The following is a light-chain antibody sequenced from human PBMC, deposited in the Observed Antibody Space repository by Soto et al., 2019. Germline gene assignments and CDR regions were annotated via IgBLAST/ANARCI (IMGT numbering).Light chain of an antibody. CDR1: QSVRNN. V-gene: IGKV3D-15*01. CDR2: AAS. J-gene: IGKJ3*01. Sequence: EVVLTQSPATLSVSPGDRVTLSCRASQSVRNNFAWYQQRPGQAPRLLIYAASTRAPGIPTRFAGSGCGTEFTLTISSLQSEDFAVYYCQQYNDWPPLTFGPGTKVDIK. CDR3: QQYNDWPPLT.